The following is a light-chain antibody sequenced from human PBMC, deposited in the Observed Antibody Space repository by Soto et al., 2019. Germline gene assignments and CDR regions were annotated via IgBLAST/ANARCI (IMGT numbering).Light chain of an antibody. CDR3: QQYGSSPRT. Sequence: EIVLTQSPGTLSLSPGERATLSCRASQSVSSNYLAWYQKKPGQAPRLLIYGASSRATGIPDRFSGSGSGTDFTLTISRLEPEDFVVYYCQQYGSSPRTFGQGTKVEIK. CDR1: QSVSSNY. CDR2: GAS. V-gene: IGKV3-20*01. J-gene: IGKJ1*01.